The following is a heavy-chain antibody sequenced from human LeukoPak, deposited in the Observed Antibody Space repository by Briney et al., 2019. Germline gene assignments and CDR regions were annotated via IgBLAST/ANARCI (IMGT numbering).Heavy chain of an antibody. CDR1: GYTFTSYA. J-gene: IGHJ4*02. CDR2: INAGNGNT. V-gene: IGHV1-3*01. Sequence: ASVKVSCKASGYTFTSYAMHWVRQAPGQRLEWMGWINAGNGNTKYSQKFQGRVTITRDTSASTAYMELSSLRSEDTAVYYCARDRVYYYDSSGYLIDYWGQGTLVTVSS. CDR3: ARDRVYYYDSSGYLIDY. D-gene: IGHD3-22*01.